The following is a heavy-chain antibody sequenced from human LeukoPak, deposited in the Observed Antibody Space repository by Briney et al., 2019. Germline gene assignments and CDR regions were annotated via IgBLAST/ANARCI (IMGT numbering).Heavy chain of an antibody. D-gene: IGHD1-26*01. CDR3: AKAFQRGWERDAFAF. V-gene: IGHV3-23*01. Sequence: PGGSLRLSCAASDLTVSSNYMSWVRQAPGKGLEWVSLISGSGDTTNYADSVKGRSTISRNNSKNTLYLQMNSLGADDTAVYYCAKAFQRGWERDAFAFWGQGTLVTVSS. CDR2: ISGSGDTT. CDR1: DLTVSSNY. J-gene: IGHJ3*01.